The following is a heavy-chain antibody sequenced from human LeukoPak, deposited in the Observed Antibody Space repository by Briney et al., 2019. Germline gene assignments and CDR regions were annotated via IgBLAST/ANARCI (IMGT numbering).Heavy chain of an antibody. CDR2: IRQDGNQK. V-gene: IGHV3-7*01. CDR3: ARDEGEYDTTYRFDY. CDR1: GFNFSSYW. D-gene: IGHD2/OR15-2a*01. J-gene: IGHJ4*02. Sequence: GGSLRLSCAASGFNFSSYWMSWVRQAPGKGLEWLGNIRQDGNQKYYVDSVKGRFTMSRDNARKSLYLQMNTLRVEDTAVYYCARDEGEYDTTYRFDYWGQGTLVTVSS.